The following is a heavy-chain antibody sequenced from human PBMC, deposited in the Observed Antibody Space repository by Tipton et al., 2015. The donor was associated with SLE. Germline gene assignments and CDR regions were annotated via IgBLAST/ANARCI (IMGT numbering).Heavy chain of an antibody. CDR1: GGSISSGYYF. CDR3: ARFRPTWGGATPHYFDF. CDR2: IFSSGDT. Sequence: TLSLTCTVSGGSISSGYYFWSWVRQPAGRGLEWFGRIFSSGDTNYNPSLKSRIVMSVDTSKNQFSLNLASVTAADTAVYYCARFRPTWGGATPHYFDFWGRGTPVVVSS. V-gene: IGHV4-61*02. J-gene: IGHJ4*02. D-gene: IGHD7-27*01.